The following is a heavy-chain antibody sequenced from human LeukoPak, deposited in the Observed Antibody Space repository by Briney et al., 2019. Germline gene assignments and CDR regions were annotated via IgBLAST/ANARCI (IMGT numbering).Heavy chain of an antibody. CDR3: ARGDVVVAAPGYYYYYYGMDL. V-gene: IGHV4-59*01. D-gene: IGHD2-15*01. Sequence: SETLSLTCAVSGGSFSSYYWSWIRQPPGKGLEWIGYIYYSGSTHYNPSLKSRVTISVDTSKNQFSLKLSSVTAADTAVYYCARGDVVVAAPGYYYYYYGMDLWGQGTTVTVSS. CDR2: IYYSGST. CDR1: GGSFSSYY. J-gene: IGHJ6*02.